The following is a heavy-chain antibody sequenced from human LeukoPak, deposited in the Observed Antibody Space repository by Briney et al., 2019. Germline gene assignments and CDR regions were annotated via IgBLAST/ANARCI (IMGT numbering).Heavy chain of an antibody. V-gene: IGHV4-4*07. CDR1: GGSISSYY. CDR2: IYTSGST. CDR3: ARDTGEDWYFDL. J-gene: IGHJ2*01. D-gene: IGHD7-27*01. Sequence: SETLSLTCTVSGGSISSYYWSWIRQPAGKGLEWLGRIYTSGSTNYNPSLKSRATMSVDTSKNQFSLKLSSVTAADTGVYYCARDTGEDWYFDLWGRGTLVTVSS.